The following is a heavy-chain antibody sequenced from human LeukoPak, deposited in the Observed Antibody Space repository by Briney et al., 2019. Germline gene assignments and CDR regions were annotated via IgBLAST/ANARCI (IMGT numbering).Heavy chain of an antibody. D-gene: IGHD5-12*01. V-gene: IGHV4-59*01. J-gene: IGHJ4*02. CDR3: ARGGGYASPIGY. CDR2: IYHSGST. Sequence: SETLSLTCTLSGGSISTYYWSWIRQPPGKGLEWIGYIYHSGSTNYNPSLKSRVTISVDTSKNQSSLKLSSVTAADTAVYYCARGGGYASPIGYWGQGALVTVSS. CDR1: GGSISTYY.